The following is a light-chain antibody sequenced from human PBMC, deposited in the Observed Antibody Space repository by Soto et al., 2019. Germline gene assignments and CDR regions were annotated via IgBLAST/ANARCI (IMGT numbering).Light chain of an antibody. CDR2: NTS. V-gene: IGKV3-20*01. J-gene: IGKJ3*01. Sequence: EIVLTQSPGTLSLSPGEGATVSCRVSQSINSKSLVCYQRKFGQAPRLLIYNTSTRATGIPDRFSGSGSGTYFTLSISGLEPEDFALYYCQHYGGSFIFGPWTKVDFK. CDR3: QHYGGSFI. CDR1: QSINSKS.